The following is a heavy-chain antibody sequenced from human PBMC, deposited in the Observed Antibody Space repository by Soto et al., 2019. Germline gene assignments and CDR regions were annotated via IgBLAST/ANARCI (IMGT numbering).Heavy chain of an antibody. J-gene: IGHJ6*02. CDR1: GGSISSSSYY. CDR3: ARSVGLRGMDV. Sequence: ETLSLTCTVSGGSISSSSYYWGWIRQPPGKGLEWIGSIYYSGSTYYNPSLKSRVTISVDTSKNQFSLKLSSVTAADTAVYYCARSVGLRGMDVWGQGTTVTVSS. CDR2: IYYSGST. V-gene: IGHV4-39*01. D-gene: IGHD1-26*01.